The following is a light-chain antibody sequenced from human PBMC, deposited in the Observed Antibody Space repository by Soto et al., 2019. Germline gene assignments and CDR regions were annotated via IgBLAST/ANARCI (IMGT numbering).Light chain of an antibody. Sequence: QSVLTQPASVSGSPGQSITISCTGTNGDVGSYDLVSWYQRYPGEAPKLIIYEVNKRPSGISNRFSGSKSGNTVSLTISGLQAEDEAEYDCCSYAGSNSLIFGGGTQLTVL. J-gene: IGLJ2*01. CDR3: CSYAGSNSLI. CDR1: NGDVGSYDL. V-gene: IGLV2-23*02. CDR2: EVN.